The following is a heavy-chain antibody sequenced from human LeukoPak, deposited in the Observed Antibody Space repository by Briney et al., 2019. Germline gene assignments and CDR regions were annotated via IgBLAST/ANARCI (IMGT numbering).Heavy chain of an antibody. Sequence: SETLSLTCTVSGGSISSYYWSWIRQPPGKGLVWIGYIYYSGSTNYNPSLKSRVTISVDTSKNQFSLKLSSVTAADTAVYYCARVNLVRGVIKTFDYWGQGTLVTVSS. CDR3: ARVNLVRGVIKTFDY. J-gene: IGHJ4*02. D-gene: IGHD3-10*01. CDR2: IYYSGST. V-gene: IGHV4-59*01. CDR1: GGSISSYY.